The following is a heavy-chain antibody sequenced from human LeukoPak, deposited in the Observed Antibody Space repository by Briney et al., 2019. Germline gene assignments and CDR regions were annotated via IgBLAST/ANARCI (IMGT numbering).Heavy chain of an antibody. D-gene: IGHD5-12*01. V-gene: IGHV3-21*01. J-gene: IGHJ4*02. CDR2: ISSSSSYI. Sequence: KPGGSLRLSCAASRFTFSSYSMNWVRQAPGKGLEWVSSISSSSSYIYYADSVKGRFTISRDNAKNSLYLQMNSLRAEDTAVYYCARGTRLRQATTAPEAGYWGQGTLITVSS. CDR1: RFTFSSYS. CDR3: ARGTRLRQATTAPEAGY.